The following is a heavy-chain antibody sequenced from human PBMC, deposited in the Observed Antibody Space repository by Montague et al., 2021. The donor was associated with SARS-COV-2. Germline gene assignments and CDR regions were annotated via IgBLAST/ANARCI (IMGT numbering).Heavy chain of an antibody. V-gene: IGHV1-18*01. CDR3: ARDQHIMGFRLGDLLPYFLDS. D-gene: IGHD3-16*01. CDR1: GYSFASYG. Sequence: QSGAEVKKPGESLKISCKASGYSFASYGFSWVRQAPGQRLEWMGWVSAYNGNTNYAQRLKGRVTLTTDTSTSTAYMELRSLRSDDTAVYYCARDQHIMGFRLGDLLPYFLDSWGQGSLVTVSS. J-gene: IGHJ4*02. CDR2: VSAYNGNT.